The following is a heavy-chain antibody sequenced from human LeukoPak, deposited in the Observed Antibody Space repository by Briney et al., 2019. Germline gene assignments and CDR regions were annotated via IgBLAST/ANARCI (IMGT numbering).Heavy chain of an antibody. CDR1: GFTFTSSA. J-gene: IGHJ1*01. Sequence: SVKVSCKASGFTFTSSAVQWVRQARGQRLEWIGWIVVGSGNTNYAQKFQERVTITRDMSTSTAYMGLSSLRSEDTAVYYCAALTANCSSTSCHRDFQHWGQGTLVTVSS. CDR2: IVVGSGNT. CDR3: AALTANCSSTSCHRDFQH. V-gene: IGHV1-58*01. D-gene: IGHD2-2*01.